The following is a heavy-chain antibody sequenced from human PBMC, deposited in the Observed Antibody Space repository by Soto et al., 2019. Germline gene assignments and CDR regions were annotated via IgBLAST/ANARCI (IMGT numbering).Heavy chain of an antibody. CDR1: GGFMSPEP. V-gene: IGHV4-59*08. Sequence: VSGGFMSPEPWIGCRHPLGKGLEWIGYIYYSGSTNYNPSLKSRVTISVDTSKNQFSLKLSYVTAADTAVYYCARQGRYYYGSGIRVFDYWGQGTLVTVS. J-gene: IGHJ4*02. D-gene: IGHD3-10*01. CDR2: IYYSGST. CDR3: ARQGRYYYGSGIRVFDY.